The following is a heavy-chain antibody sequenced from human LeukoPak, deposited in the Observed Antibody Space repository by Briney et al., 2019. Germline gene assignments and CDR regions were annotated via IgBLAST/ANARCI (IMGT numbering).Heavy chain of an antibody. D-gene: IGHD3-3*01. Sequence: GESLKISCKGSGYSFSSYWIGWVRQMPGKGLEWMGIIYPDDSDTRYSPSFQGQVTISADKSISTAYLQWSSLKASDTAMYYCAIFKHHLRPDYWGQGTLVTVSS. CDR2: IYPDDSDT. V-gene: IGHV5-51*01. CDR1: GYSFSSYW. CDR3: AIFKHHLRPDY. J-gene: IGHJ4*02.